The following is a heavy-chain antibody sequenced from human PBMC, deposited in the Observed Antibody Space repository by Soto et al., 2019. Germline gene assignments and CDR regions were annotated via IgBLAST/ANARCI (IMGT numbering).Heavy chain of an antibody. V-gene: IGHV1-3*01. Sequence: QVQLVQSGAEVKKPGASVKVSCKASGYTFTSYAMHWVRQAPGQRLEWMGWINAGNGNTKYSQKFQGRVTITRDTSASTAYRELSSLRSEDTAVYYCARGETVPYYFDYWGQGTLVTVSS. CDR1: GYTFTSYA. D-gene: IGHD4-17*01. CDR3: ARGETVPYYFDY. J-gene: IGHJ4*02. CDR2: INAGNGNT.